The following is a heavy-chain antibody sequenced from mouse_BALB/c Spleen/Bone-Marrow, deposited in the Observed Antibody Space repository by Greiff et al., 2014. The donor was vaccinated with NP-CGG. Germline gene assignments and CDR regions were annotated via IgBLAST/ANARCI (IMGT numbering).Heavy chain of an antibody. CDR2: IRTKADDHAT. CDR1: GFAFSDTW. CDR3: TPHPFDY. V-gene: IGHV6-6*01. J-gene: IGHJ2*01. Sequence: DVKLVESGEGLVQPGGSMKLSCAASGFAFSDTWLDWVRQSPEKGPEWVAEIRTKADDHATYYAESVKGRFTISRDDSISSVYLQMNSLRAEDTGIYYCTPHPFDYWGQGTTPTVSP.